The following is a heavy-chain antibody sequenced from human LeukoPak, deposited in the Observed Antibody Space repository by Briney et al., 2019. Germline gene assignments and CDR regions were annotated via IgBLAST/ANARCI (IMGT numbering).Heavy chain of an antibody. D-gene: IGHD6-13*01. CDR1: GGTFSSYA. V-gene: IGHV1-69*13. CDR3: ARAPEGRSSSWYYYYMDV. Sequence: GASVKVSCKASGGTFSSYAISWVRQAPGQGLEWMGGIIPIFGTANYAQKFQGRVTITADESTSTAYMELSSLRSEDTAVYYCARAPEGRSSSWYYYYMDVWGKGTTVTVSS. J-gene: IGHJ6*03. CDR2: IIPIFGTA.